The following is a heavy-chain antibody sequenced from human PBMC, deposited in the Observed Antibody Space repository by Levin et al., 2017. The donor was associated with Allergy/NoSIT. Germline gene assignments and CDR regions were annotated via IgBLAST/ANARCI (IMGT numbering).Heavy chain of an antibody. CDR3: ARVERGYGDYEGYFDY. Sequence: GSLRLSCAVYGGSFSGYYWSWIRQPPGKGLEWIGEINHSGSTNYNPSLKSRVTISVDTSKNQFSLKLSSVTAADTAVYYWARVERGYGDYEGYFDYWGQGTLVTVSS. CDR2: INHSGST. J-gene: IGHJ4*02. V-gene: IGHV4-34*01. D-gene: IGHD4-17*01. CDR1: GGSFSGYY.